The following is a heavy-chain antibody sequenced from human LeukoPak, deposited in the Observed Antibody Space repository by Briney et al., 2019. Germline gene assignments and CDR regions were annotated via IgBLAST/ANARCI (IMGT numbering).Heavy chain of an antibody. Sequence: GGSLRLSCAASGFTFSNAWMSWVRQAPGKGLEWVGRIKSKTDGETTDYAAPVKGRFTISRDDSKNTLYLQMNSLKTEDTAVYYCTTDATWIQLWLPYDYWGQGTLVTVSS. V-gene: IGHV3-15*01. J-gene: IGHJ4*02. CDR2: IKSKTDGETT. CDR3: TTDATWIQLWLPYDY. CDR1: GFTFSNAW. D-gene: IGHD5-18*01.